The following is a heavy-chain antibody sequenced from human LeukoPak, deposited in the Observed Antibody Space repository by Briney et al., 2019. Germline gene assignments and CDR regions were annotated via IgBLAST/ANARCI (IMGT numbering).Heavy chain of an antibody. Sequence: GGSLRLSCAASGFTVSSNYMSWVRQAPGKGLEWVSVIYSGGSTYYADSVKGRFTISRDNSKNTLYLQMNSLRAEDTAVYYCARALIQLHDAFDIWGQGTMVTVSS. CDR1: GFTVSSNY. V-gene: IGHV3-66*01. D-gene: IGHD5-18*01. J-gene: IGHJ3*02. CDR3: ARALIQLHDAFDI. CDR2: IYSGGST.